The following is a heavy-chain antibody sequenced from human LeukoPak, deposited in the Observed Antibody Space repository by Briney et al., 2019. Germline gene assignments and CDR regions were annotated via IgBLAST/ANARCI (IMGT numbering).Heavy chain of an antibody. CDR1: GYSFTSYW. J-gene: IGHJ4*02. D-gene: IGHD3-10*01. V-gene: IGHV5-51*01. CDR2: IYPGDSDT. Sequence: GESLQISCKGSGYSFTSYWIGWVRQVPGKGLEWMGIIYPGDSDTRYSPSFQGQVTISADKSISTAYLQWSSLKASDTAVYSCARVGGAAHKTFFDYWGQGTLVTVSS. CDR3: ARVGGAAHKTFFDY.